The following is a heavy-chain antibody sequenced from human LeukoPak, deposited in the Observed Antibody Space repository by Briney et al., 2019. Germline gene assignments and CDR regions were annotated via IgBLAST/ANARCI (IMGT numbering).Heavy chain of an antibody. CDR3: ARDLPSITEY. J-gene: IGHJ4*02. D-gene: IGHD1-14*01. V-gene: IGHV1-2*02. CDR1: GYTFTGHY. Sequence: ASVKVSCKASGYTFTGHYMHWVRPAPGQGLEWMGWINPNSGDTNIAQKFQGRVTMTRDTSISTAYMELSRLRSDDTALYYCARDLPSITEYWGQGTLVTVSS. CDR2: INPNSGDT.